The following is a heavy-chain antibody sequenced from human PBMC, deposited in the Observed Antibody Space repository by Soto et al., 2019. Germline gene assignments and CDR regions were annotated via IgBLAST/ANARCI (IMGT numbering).Heavy chain of an antibody. V-gene: IGHV3-33*01. CDR2: IWYDGSNK. CDR3: ARDWANYGGNFYFDY. CDR1: GFTFSSYG. J-gene: IGHJ4*02. Sequence: GGSLRLSCAASGFTFSSYGMHWVRQAPGKGLEWVAVIWYDGSNKYYADSVKGRFTISRDNSKNTLYLQMNSLRAEDTAVYYCARDWANYGGNFYFDYWGQGTLVTVSS. D-gene: IGHD4-17*01.